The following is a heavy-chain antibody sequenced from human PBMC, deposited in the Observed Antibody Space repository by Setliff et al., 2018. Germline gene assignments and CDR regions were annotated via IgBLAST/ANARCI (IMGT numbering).Heavy chain of an antibody. J-gene: IGHJ3*02. Sequence: PSETLSLTCTVNGGSFSNYYWGWVRQTPGKGLEWIGEINHSGFTNYIPSLKSRLTISVDTSKKQFSLTLTSVTAADTALYYCRQAVVGRDVFDIWGQGTVVTVSS. CDR1: GGSFSNYY. CDR2: INHSGFT. D-gene: IGHD1-1*01. CDR3: RQAVVGRDVFDI. V-gene: IGHV4-34*01.